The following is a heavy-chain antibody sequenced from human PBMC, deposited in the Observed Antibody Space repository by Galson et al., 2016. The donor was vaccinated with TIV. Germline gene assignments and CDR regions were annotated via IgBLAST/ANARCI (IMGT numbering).Heavy chain of an antibody. J-gene: IGHJ4*02. CDR3: ARGAWGYSFGPLDY. CDR2: ILPISDTT. V-gene: IGHV1-69*05. Sequence: SVKVSCKASGGTFNNYAINWVRQAPGEGLEWMGGILPISDTTNYAQRFQDRVTITTDKFSSTVYMEMSSLKSGDTAVYFCARGAWGYSFGPLDYWGQGTLITVSS. CDR1: GGTFNNYA. D-gene: IGHD5-18*01.